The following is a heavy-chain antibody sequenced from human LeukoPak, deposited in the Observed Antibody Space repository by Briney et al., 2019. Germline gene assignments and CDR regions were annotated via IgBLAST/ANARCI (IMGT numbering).Heavy chain of an antibody. CDR3: ARTHSQGYNYGMDV. Sequence: PGGSLRLSCAASEFTVSGDYMTWVRQAPGKGLEWVSVIHGGGYTYYADPVKGRFTISRDNSKNTLYLQMNSLRAEDTAVYYCARTHSQGYNYGMDVWGQGTTVTVSS. CDR1: EFTVSGDY. J-gene: IGHJ6*02. V-gene: IGHV3-66*02. CDR2: IHGGGYT. D-gene: IGHD5-18*01.